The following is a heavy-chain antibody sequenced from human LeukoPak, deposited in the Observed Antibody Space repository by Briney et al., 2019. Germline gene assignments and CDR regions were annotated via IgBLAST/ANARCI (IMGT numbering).Heavy chain of an antibody. J-gene: IGHJ4*02. CDR2: SSSSGSTI. V-gene: IGHV3-11*01. Sequence: GGSLRLSCAASGFTLSDYYMSWIRQAPGKGLEWVSYSSSSGSTIYYADSVKGRFAISRDNAKNSLYLQMNSQRAEDTAVYYCARRRDFIDYWGQGTLVTVSS. CDR1: GFTLSDYY. D-gene: IGHD3/OR15-3a*01. CDR3: ARRRDFIDY.